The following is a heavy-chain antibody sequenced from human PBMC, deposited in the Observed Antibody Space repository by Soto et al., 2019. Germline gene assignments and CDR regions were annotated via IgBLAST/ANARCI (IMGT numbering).Heavy chain of an antibody. Sequence: GGSLRFSCAASGFTFSSYGMHWVRQAPGKGLEWVAFISYDGSNKYYADSVKGRFTISRDTSKNTLYLQMDSLRAEDTAVYYCAKGPAIVLVPAAMNYYYGMDVWVQGTTVTV. CDR2: ISYDGSNK. CDR1: GFTFSSYG. V-gene: IGHV3-30*18. CDR3: AKGPAIVLVPAAMNYYYGMDV. J-gene: IGHJ6*02. D-gene: IGHD2-2*01.